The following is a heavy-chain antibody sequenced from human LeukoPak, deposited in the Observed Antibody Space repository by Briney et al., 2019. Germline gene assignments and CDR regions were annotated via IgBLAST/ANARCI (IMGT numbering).Heavy chain of an antibody. CDR1: GGSISSHY. D-gene: IGHD4-23*01. V-gene: IGHV4-59*11. CDR3: ARGDDYGGNPCDY. J-gene: IGHJ4*02. CDR2: IYYSGST. Sequence: SKTLSLTCTVSGGSISSHYWSWIRQPPGKGLEWIGYIYYSGSTNYNPSLKSRVTISVDTSKSQFSLKLSSVTAADTAVYYCARGDDYGGNPCDYWGQGTLVTVSS.